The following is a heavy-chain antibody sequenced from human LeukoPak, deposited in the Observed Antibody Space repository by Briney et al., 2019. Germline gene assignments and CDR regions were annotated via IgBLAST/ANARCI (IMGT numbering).Heavy chain of an antibody. J-gene: IGHJ6*03. V-gene: IGHV3-21*01. Sequence: PGGSLRLSCAASGFTFSSYCVNWVRQAPGKGLEWVSSISSSSSYIYYADSVKGRFTISRDNAKNSLYLQMNSLRAEDTAVYYCARARSPDYYDSSGSDYMDVWGKGTTVTVSS. CDR1: GFTFSSYC. D-gene: IGHD3-22*01. CDR2: ISSSSSYI. CDR3: ARARSPDYYDSSGSDYMDV.